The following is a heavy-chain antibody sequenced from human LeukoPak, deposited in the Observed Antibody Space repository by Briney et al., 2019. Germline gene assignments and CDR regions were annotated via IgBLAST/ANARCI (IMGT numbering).Heavy chain of an antibody. D-gene: IGHD1-1*01. Sequence: GASVEVSCKPSGYTFSNYGISWVRQAPGQGLEWMGWITAYNGNRLYAQRFQGRITLTTDTSTSTSYMELRSLEYDDTAIYYCARDNDKVVDHWGQGTLVTVSS. CDR2: ITAYNGNR. CDR1: GYTFSNYG. CDR3: ARDNDKVVDH. J-gene: IGHJ4*01. V-gene: IGHV1-18*01.